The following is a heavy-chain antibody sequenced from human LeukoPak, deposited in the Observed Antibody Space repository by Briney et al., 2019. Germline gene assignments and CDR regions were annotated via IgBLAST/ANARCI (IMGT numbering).Heavy chain of an antibody. CDR1: GYTVTGYY. V-gene: IGHV1-2*02. CDR2: INPNSGGT. D-gene: IGHD1-26*01. J-gene: IGHJ4*02. CDR3: ASIYSGSAGLFDY. Sequence: ASVKVSCKASGYTVTGYYMHWVRPAPGQGLEWMGWINPNSGGTNYAQKFQGRVTMTRDTSISTAYMELSRLRSDDTAVYYCASIYSGSAGLFDYWGQGTLVTVSS.